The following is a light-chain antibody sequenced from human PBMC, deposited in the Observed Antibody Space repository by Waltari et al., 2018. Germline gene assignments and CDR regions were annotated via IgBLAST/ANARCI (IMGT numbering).Light chain of an antibody. V-gene: IGKV1-12*01. CDR3: QQGDGFHPIT. CDR2: AVS. J-gene: IGKJ5*01. CDR1: QDISSW. Sequence: DIQMTQSPSSVSASVGDRVTITCRASQDISSWLAWYQQKPGQAPRLLIYAVSILHSGVPSRFSGSGSGTDFTLTITSLQPEDFAIYYCQQGDGFHPITFGQGKRLE.